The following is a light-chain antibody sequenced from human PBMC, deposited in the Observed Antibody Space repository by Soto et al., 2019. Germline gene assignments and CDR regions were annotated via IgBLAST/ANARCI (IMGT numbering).Light chain of an antibody. V-gene: IGKV1-39*01. CDR1: QRIRTY. Sequence: DIQMTQSPSSLSASVGDRVTITCRASQRIRTYLNWYHQERGKGSKTLSYATSNLQSGVPSLFSGSGSGTAFTLTISSLQPEDFGTYYCQLTYSTPLTCGGGPKVEI. J-gene: IGKJ4*01. CDR3: QLTYSTPLT. CDR2: ATS.